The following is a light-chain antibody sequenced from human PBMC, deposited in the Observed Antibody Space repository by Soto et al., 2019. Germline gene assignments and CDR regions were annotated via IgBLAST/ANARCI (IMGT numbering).Light chain of an antibody. Sequence: QCALTQPPSVSGSPGQSVAISCTGTSSDVGNSNSVSWYQQPPGTAPKLMIYDVSNRPSGVPDRFSGSKSGNTASLTISGLQAEDEADYYCSSYTSSSTYVFGTGTKVTVL. CDR3: SSYTSSSTYV. CDR1: SSDVGNSNS. CDR2: DVS. V-gene: IGLV2-18*02. J-gene: IGLJ1*01.